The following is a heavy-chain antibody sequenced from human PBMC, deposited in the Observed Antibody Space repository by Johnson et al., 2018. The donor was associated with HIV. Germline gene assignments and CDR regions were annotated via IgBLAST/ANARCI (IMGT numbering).Heavy chain of an antibody. CDR3: ASRGREIVAAGILGAFDI. D-gene: IGHD6-13*01. Sequence: VQLVESGGNVVRPGGSLRLSCAASGFTFDDYAMHWVRQAPGKGLEWVSGISWNSGSIGYADSVKGRFTISSDNAKNSLYLQMNSLRAEDTALYYCASRGREIVAAGILGAFDIWGQGTMVTVSS. CDR2: ISWNSGSI. CDR1: GFTFDDYA. V-gene: IGHV3-9*01. J-gene: IGHJ3*02.